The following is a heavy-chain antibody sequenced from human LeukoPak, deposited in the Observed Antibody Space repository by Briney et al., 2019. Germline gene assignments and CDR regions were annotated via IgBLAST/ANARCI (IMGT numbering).Heavy chain of an antibody. V-gene: IGHV1-18*01. CDR2: ISAYNGNT. Sequence: ASVKVSRKASGYTFTSYGISWVRQAPGQGLEWMGWISAYNGNTNYAQKLQGRVTMTTDTSTSTAYMELRSLRSDDTAVYYCARGSRRGYSGYDPGEYWGQGTLVTVSS. D-gene: IGHD5-12*01. J-gene: IGHJ4*02. CDR1: GYTFTSYG. CDR3: ARGSRRGYSGYDPGEY.